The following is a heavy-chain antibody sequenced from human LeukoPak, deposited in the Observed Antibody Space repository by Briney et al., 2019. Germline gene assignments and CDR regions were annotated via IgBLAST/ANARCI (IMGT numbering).Heavy chain of an antibody. Sequence: PSETLSLPYTFSGGSISSSSYYWGWIRQPPGKGLEWIGSIYYRGSTYYNPSLKSRDTISVDTSKNQFSLKLRSVADAETAVYYCARHSAVVVVAALSSAFDIWGQGTMVTVSS. CDR2: IYYRGST. D-gene: IGHD2-15*01. CDR1: GGSISSSSYY. CDR3: ARHSAVVVVAALSSAFDI. J-gene: IGHJ3*02. V-gene: IGHV4-39*01.